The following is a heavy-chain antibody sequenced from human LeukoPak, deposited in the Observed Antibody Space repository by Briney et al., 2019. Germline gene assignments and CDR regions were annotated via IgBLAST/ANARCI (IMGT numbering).Heavy chain of an antibody. CDR1: GFTFSSYA. V-gene: IGHV3-23*01. J-gene: IGHJ2*01. CDR2: ISGSGGST. Sequence: GGSLRLSCAAFGFTFSSYAMSWVRQAPGKGLEWVSAISGSGGSTYYADSVKGRSTISRDIAKNSLYLQMNSLRDEDTAVYYCARDALGYWYFDLWGRGTLVTVSS. CDR3: ARDALGYWYFDL. D-gene: IGHD7-27*01.